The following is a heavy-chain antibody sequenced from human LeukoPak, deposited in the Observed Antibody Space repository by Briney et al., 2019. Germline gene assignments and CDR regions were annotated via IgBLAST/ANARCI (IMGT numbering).Heavy chain of an antibody. CDR1: GGSISSYY. Sequence: SETLSLTCTVSGGSISSYYWSWIRQPAGKGLEWIGRIYTSGSTNYNPSLKSRVTMSVDTSKNQFSLKLSSVTAADTAVYYCARDFPPVYCSSTSCYLFRASYYYGMDVWGQGTTVTVSS. J-gene: IGHJ6*02. V-gene: IGHV4-4*07. D-gene: IGHD2-2*01. CDR2: IYTSGST. CDR3: ARDFPPVYCSSTSCYLFRASYYYGMDV.